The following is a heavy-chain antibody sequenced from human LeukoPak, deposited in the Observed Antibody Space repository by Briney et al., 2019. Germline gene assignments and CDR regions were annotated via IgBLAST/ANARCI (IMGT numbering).Heavy chain of an antibody. Sequence: GRSLRLSCAASGFSFSAYGVHWVRQAPGKGLEWVAVIWYDGSSKDYADSVKGRFILSRDNSKNTLYLQMNSLTVEDTAVYYCARSQSSSLIDYWGQGTLVTVSS. CDR3: ARSQSSSLIDY. J-gene: IGHJ4*02. D-gene: IGHD6-13*01. CDR2: IWYDGSSK. V-gene: IGHV3-33*01. CDR1: GFSFSAYG.